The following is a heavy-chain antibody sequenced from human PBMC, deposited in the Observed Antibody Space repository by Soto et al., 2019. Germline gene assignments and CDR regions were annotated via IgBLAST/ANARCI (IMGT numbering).Heavy chain of an antibody. D-gene: IGHD3-16*02. V-gene: IGHV3-30*18. CDR1: GFTFSSYA. J-gene: IGHJ4*02. CDR2: MSYDGNNQ. CDR3: AKALGELSPESFDY. Sequence: QVQLVESGGGVVQPGRSLRLSCAASGFTFSSYAMHWVRQAPGKGLEWVAIMSYDGNNQYYADSVKGRFTISRDNFKNQPDLQINRLRGEDKAVDYLAKALGELSPESFDYWGQGILVTVSS.